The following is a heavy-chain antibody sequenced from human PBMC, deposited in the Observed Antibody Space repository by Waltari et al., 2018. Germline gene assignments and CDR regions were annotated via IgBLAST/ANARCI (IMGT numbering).Heavy chain of an antibody. CDR1: EFTFRAYA. D-gene: IGHD3-22*01. Sequence: QVQLVESGGGVVQPGRSLRLSCAASEFTFRAYAMHWVRQAPGKGLEGVAVISYNGRNIYNEDSVKGRFTISRDNSNKTLYLQMNSLRPEDTAVYYCARDYCDRTNCHGMDVWGQGTTVTVSS. CDR3: ARDYCDRTNCHGMDV. CDR2: ISYNGRNI. J-gene: IGHJ6*02. V-gene: IGHV3-30*04.